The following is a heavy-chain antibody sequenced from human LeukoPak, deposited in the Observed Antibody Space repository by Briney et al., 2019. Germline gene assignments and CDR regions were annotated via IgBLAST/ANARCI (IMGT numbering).Heavy chain of an antibody. J-gene: IGHJ4*02. CDR3: AREYSYAPFDY. Sequence: GGSLRLSCAASGFTFSSYSMNWVRQAPGKGLEWVSSISSSSNYIYYADSVKGRFSISRDNAKNSLSLQMNSLRAEDTAVYYCAREYSYAPFDYWGQGTLVTVSS. D-gene: IGHD5-18*01. CDR2: ISSSSNYI. CDR1: GFTFSSYS. V-gene: IGHV3-21*01.